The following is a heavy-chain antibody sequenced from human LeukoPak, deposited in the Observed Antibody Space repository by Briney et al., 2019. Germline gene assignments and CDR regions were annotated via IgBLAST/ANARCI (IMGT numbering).Heavy chain of an antibody. CDR3: ARLYYDFWSGYFPPFDY. V-gene: IGHV4-39*01. D-gene: IGHD3-3*01. CDR1: GGSISSSTYY. J-gene: IGHJ4*02. CDR2: IFYSGNT. Sequence: PSETLSLTCTVSGGSISSSTYYWGWIRQPPGKGLEWIGSIFYSGNTYYNPSLKSRVTISVDTSKSQFSLKLSSVTAADTAVYYCARLYYDFWSGYFPPFDYWGQGTLVTVSS.